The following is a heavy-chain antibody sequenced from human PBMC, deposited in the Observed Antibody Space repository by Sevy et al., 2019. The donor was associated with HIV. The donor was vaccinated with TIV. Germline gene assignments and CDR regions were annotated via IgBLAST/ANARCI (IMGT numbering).Heavy chain of an antibody. V-gene: IGHV3-23*01. CDR3: AKTSRSPMVQGVTFDY. CDR2: ISGSGGST. CDR1: GFTFSSYA. Sequence: GGSLRLSCAASGFTFSSYAMSWVRQAPGKGLEWVSAISGSGGSTYYSDSVKGRFTISRDNSKNTLYLQMNSLGAEDTAVYYCAKTSRSPMVQGVTFDYWGQGTLVTVSS. D-gene: IGHD3-10*01. J-gene: IGHJ4*02.